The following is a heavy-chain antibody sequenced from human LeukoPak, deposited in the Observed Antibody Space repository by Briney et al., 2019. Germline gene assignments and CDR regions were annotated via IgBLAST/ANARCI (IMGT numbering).Heavy chain of an antibody. CDR1: GYTFTSYD. J-gene: IGHJ3*02. CDR3: ARGKPGRPVGVRGAYDAFDI. CDR2: MNPNSGNT. V-gene: IGHV1-8*01. D-gene: IGHD3-10*01. Sequence: ASVKVSCKASGYTFTSYDINWVRQATGQGLEWMGWMNPNSGNTGYAQKFQGRVTMTRNTSISTAYMELSSLRSEDTAVYYCARGKPGRPVGVRGAYDAFDIWGQGTMVTVSS.